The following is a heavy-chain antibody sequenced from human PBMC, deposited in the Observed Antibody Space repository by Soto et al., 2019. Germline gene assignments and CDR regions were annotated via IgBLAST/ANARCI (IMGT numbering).Heavy chain of an antibody. CDR1: GFTFSSYA. D-gene: IGHD1-26*01. V-gene: IGHV3-30-3*01. CDR2: ISYDGSNK. J-gene: IGHJ4*02. CDR3: ARDLWELPSVYSV. Sequence: GGSLRLSCAASGFTFSSYAMHWVRQAPGKGLEWVAVISYDGSNKYYADSVKGRFTISRDNSKNTLYLQMNSLRAEDTAVYYCARDLWELPSVYSVWGQGTLVTVSS.